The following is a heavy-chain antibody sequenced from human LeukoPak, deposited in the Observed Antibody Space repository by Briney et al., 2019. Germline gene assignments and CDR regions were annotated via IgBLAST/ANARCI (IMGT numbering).Heavy chain of an antibody. D-gene: IGHD2-2*01. V-gene: IGHV3-23*01. CDR1: GFTVSSNY. Sequence: PGGSLSLSCAASGFTVSSNYMNWVRQAPGKGWEWLSDLSGGGGSTSHAESVKGRFTISRDNSKNTLDLQMNSLRAEDTAVYYCAKGFGNRVVPAAILGRGYYGMDVWGKGTTVTVSS. J-gene: IGHJ6*04. CDR3: AKGFGNRVVPAAILGRGYYGMDV. CDR2: LSGGGGST.